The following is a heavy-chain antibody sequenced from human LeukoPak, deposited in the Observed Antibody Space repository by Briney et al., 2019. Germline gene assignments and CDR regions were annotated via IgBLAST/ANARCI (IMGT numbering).Heavy chain of an antibody. CDR2: VYYSGTT. V-gene: IGHV4-39*07. J-gene: IGHJ4*02. Sequence: TGGSLRLSCAASGFTFSSYAMGWVRQAPGKGLEWIGSVYYSGTTSYNPSLKSRVTISVDMSKNHFSLRLSSVTAADTAMYYCARGTLYSGWSYYFDYWGQGSQVTVSS. D-gene: IGHD6-19*01. CDR3: ARGTLYSGWSYYFDY. CDR1: GFTFSSYA.